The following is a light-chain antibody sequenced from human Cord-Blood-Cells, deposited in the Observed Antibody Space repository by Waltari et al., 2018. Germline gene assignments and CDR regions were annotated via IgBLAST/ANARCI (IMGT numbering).Light chain of an antibody. CDR3: CSYAGSSTYV. CDR2: EGS. J-gene: IGLJ1*01. CDR1: SSDVGSYNL. Sequence: QSALTQPASVSGSPGQSITISCTGTSSDVGSYNLVSWYQQHPGKAPKLMIYEGSKRPAGVSKRFSGSKSRNTASLTFSGLQAEDEADYYCCSYAGSSTYVFGTGNKVTVL. V-gene: IGLV2-23*01.